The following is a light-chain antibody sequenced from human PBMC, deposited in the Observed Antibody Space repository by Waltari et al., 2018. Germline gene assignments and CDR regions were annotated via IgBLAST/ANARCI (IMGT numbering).Light chain of an antibody. J-gene: IGLJ3*02. CDR3: QSYDSSLSGSRV. Sequence: QSVLTQPPSVSGAPGQRVTISCTGSSSNIGAGYDVHWYQQLPGTAPNLPTYGNSNRPSGVPDRFSGSKSGTSASLAITGLQAEDEADYYCQSYDSSLSGSRVFGGGTKLTVL. CDR2: GNS. V-gene: IGLV1-40*01. CDR1: SSNIGAGYD.